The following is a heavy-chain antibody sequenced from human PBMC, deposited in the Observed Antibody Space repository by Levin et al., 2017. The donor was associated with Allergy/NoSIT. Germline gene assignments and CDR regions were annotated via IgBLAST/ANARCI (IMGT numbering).Heavy chain of an antibody. J-gene: IGHJ6*03. CDR1: GGSFSGYY. V-gene: IGHV4-34*01. Sequence: SETLSLTCAVYGGSFSGYYWSWIRQPPGKGLEWIGEINHSGSTNYNPSLKSRVTISVDTSKNQFSLKLSSVTAADTAVYYCAREGRAAAQYYYYYYYMDVWGKGTTVTVSS. D-gene: IGHD6-13*01. CDR3: AREGRAAAQYYYYYYYMDV. CDR2: INHSGST.